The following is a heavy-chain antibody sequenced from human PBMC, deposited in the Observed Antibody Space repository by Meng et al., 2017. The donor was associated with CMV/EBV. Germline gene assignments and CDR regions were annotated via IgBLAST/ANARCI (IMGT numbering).Heavy chain of an antibody. J-gene: IGHJ6*02. V-gene: IGHV3-15*01. CDR2: IKSKTDGGTT. CDR3: AREPGYCSSTSCYTSHYYYGMDV. D-gene: IGHD2-2*02. CDR1: GFTFSNAW. Sequence: GESLKISCAASGFTFSNAWMSWVRQAPGKGLEWVGRIKSKTDGGTTDYAAPVKGRFTISRDDSKNTLYLQMNSLRAEDTAVYYCAREPGYCSSTSCYTSHYYYGMDVWGQGTTVTVSS.